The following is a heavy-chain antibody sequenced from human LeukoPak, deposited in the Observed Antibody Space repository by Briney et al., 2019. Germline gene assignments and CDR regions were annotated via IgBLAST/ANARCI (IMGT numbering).Heavy chain of an antibody. Sequence: ASVKVSCKASGYTFTSYGISWVRQAPGQGLEWMGWISAYNGNTNYAQKLQGRVTMTTATSTSTAYMELRSLRSDDTAVYYCARSCGSSGCPKIDYWGQGTLVTVSS. J-gene: IGHJ4*02. CDR3: ARSCGSSGCPKIDY. V-gene: IGHV1-18*01. D-gene: IGHD6-6*01. CDR2: ISAYNGNT. CDR1: GYTFTSYG.